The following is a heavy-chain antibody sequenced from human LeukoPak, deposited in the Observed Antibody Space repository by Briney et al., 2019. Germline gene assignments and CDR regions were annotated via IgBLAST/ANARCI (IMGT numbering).Heavy chain of an antibody. J-gene: IGHJ4*02. D-gene: IGHD6-6*01. V-gene: IGHV3-7*04. CDR2: IKLDGSEK. CDR3: ARVSSTSYYFDY. CDR1: GFTFSSYW. Sequence: GGSLRLSCAASGFTFSSYWMSWVRQAPGKGLEWVANIKLDGSEKYYVDSVKGRFTISRDNAKNSLYLQMNSLRADDTAVYYCARVSSTSYYFDYWGQGTLVTVSS.